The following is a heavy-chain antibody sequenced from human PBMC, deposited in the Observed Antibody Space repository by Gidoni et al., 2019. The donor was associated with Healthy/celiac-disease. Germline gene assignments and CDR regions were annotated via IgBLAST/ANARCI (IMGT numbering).Heavy chain of an antibody. CDR3: ARGRPRITMIVVVITTRAFDI. J-gene: IGHJ3*02. Sequence: GLEWIGEINHSGSTNYNPSLKSRVTISVDTSKNQFSLKLSSVTAADTAVYYCARGRPRITMIVVVITTRAFDIWGQGTMVTVSS. CDR2: INHSGST. V-gene: IGHV4-34*01. D-gene: IGHD3-22*01.